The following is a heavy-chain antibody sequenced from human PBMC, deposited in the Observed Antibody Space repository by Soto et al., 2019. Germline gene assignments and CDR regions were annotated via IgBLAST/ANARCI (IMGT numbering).Heavy chain of an antibody. D-gene: IGHD6-13*01. J-gene: IGHJ6*01. V-gene: IGHV1-69*01. CDR2: IIPVFGTT. Sequence: QVQLDQSGPEQKRPGSSVMVSCKAAGGSFSDYALSWVRQASGQRLEWIGGIIPVFGTTNYAQRFQDRVTITADGSATTAHMELRSLRNDDTAVYFCARGRGMGFSSTWNIYWYYNMDVWGQGTAVTVSS. CDR1: GGSFSDYA. CDR3: ARGRGMGFSSTWNIYWYYNMDV.